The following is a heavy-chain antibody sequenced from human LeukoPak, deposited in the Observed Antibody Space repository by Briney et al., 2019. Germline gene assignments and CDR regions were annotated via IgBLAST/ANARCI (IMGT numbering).Heavy chain of an antibody. CDR2: IRSNGAST. CDR3: ASTSGYCSTTRCRLDS. Sequence: GGSLRLSCAASEFTFSSFDMTWARQAPGKGLEWVSGIRSNGASTDYADSVRGRFTISRDNSKNILYLQMNSLRTEDTAVYYCASTSGYCSTTRCRLDSWGQGTLVTVSS. V-gene: IGHV3-23*01. D-gene: IGHD2-2*01. CDR1: EFTFSSFD. J-gene: IGHJ4*02.